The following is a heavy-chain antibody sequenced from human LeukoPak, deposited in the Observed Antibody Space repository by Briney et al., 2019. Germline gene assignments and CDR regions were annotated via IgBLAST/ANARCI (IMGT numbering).Heavy chain of an antibody. V-gene: IGHV1-46*01. CDR2: INPSGGST. D-gene: IGHD5-18*01. CDR3: ARAVDTAMPGGDY. Sequence: ASVKVSCKASGGTFSSYAISWVRQAPGQGLEWMGIINPSGGSTSYAQKFQGRVTMTRDTSTSTVYMELSSLRSEDTAVYYCARAVDTAMPGGDYWGQGTLVTVSS. CDR1: GGTFSSYA. J-gene: IGHJ4*02.